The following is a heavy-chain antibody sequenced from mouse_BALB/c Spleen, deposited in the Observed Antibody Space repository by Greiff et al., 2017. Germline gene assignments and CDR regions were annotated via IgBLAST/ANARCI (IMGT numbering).Heavy chain of an antibody. CDR1: GFTFSDYY. CDR2: ISDGGSYT. CDR3: AINYYGTPY. Sequence: EVMLVESGGGLVKPGGSLKLSCAASGFTFSDYYMYWVRQTPEKRLEWVATISDGGSYTYYPDSVKGRFTISRDNAKNNLYLQMSSLKSEDTAMYYCAINYYGTPYWGQGTLVTVSA. D-gene: IGHD1-1*01. J-gene: IGHJ3*01. V-gene: IGHV5-4*02.